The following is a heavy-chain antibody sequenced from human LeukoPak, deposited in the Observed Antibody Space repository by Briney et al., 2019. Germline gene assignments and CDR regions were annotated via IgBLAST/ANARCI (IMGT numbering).Heavy chain of an antibody. D-gene: IGHD1-26*01. Sequence: PGGSLRLSCAASGFTFSSYAMSWVRQAPGKGLEWVSAISGSGGSTYYADSVKGRFTVSRDNSKSTLYLQMNSLRPEDTAVYYCARAAGWDRSDYWGQGTLVTVSS. V-gene: IGHV3-23*01. CDR3: ARAAGWDRSDY. CDR2: ISGSGGST. CDR1: GFTFSSYA. J-gene: IGHJ4*02.